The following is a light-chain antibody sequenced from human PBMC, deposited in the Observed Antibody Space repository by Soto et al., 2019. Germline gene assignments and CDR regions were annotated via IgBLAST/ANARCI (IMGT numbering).Light chain of an antibody. J-gene: IGKJ2*01. Sequence: DMQMTQSPSSLSASVGERVTITCRASQSISNYLNGYQQKPGGAPKLLIYAASILQTGVPSRFSGSGSGTDFTLTITRLQPEYFATYYCHQSFSTQYTLAQGTKLELK. CDR1: QSISNY. CDR2: AAS. CDR3: HQSFSTQYT. V-gene: IGKV1-39*01.